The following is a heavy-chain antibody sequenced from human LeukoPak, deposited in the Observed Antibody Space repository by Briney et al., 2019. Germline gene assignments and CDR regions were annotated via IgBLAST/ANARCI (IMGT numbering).Heavy chain of an antibody. J-gene: IGHJ4*02. CDR1: GGSISSYY. D-gene: IGHD5-24*01. CDR2: IYYSGSA. Sequence: KPSETLSLTCTVSGGSISSYYWSWIRQPPGKGLEWIGYIYYSGSANYNPSLKSRVTISVDTSKNQFSLKLSSVTAADTAVYYCAGSRDGYTYYFDYWGQGTLVTVSS. V-gene: IGHV4-59*01. CDR3: AGSRDGYTYYFDY.